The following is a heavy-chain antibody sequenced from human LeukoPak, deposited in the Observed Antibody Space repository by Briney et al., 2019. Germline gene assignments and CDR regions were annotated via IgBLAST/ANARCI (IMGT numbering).Heavy chain of an antibody. CDR1: HSSINSGYY. CDR3: ARMNRGSIFGVAISHMDY. J-gene: IGHJ4*02. CDR2: VYQSGST. V-gene: IGHV4-38-2*02. Sequence: SETLSLTCTVSHSSINSGYYWGWIRQPPGKGLEWIASVYQSGSTYYNLSLKSRVTISVDTSKNQFSLRLSSVTAADTAVYYCARMNRGSIFGVAISHMDYWGQGTLVTVSS. D-gene: IGHD3-3*01.